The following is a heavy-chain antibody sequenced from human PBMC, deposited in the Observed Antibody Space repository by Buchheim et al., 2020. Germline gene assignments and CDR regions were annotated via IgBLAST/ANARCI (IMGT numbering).Heavy chain of an antibody. CDR3: TRLYSGRSHDY. CDR2: SRNKGNSYST. D-gene: IGHD1-26*01. V-gene: IGHV3-72*01. CDR1: GFPFGDHY. Sequence: EVQLVESGGGLVQPGGSLRLSCAASGFPFGDHYMDWVRQAPGKGLEWVGRSRNKGNSYSTEYAASVEGRFSISRDDSKNSLYLQMNSLKTEDTAVYYCTRLYSGRSHDYWGQGTL. J-gene: IGHJ4*02.